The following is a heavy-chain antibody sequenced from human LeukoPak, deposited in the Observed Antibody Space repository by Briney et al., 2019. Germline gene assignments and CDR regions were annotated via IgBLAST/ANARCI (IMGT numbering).Heavy chain of an antibody. CDR1: GGSFSGYY. Sequence: SETLSLTCAVYGGSFSGYYWSWIRQPPGKGLEWIGEINHSGSTNYNPSLKSRVTISVDTSKNQFSLKLSSVTAADTAVYYCARSELLGIHDYWGQGTLVTVSS. CDR2: INHSGST. J-gene: IGHJ4*02. D-gene: IGHD1-26*01. CDR3: ARSELLGIHDY. V-gene: IGHV4-34*01.